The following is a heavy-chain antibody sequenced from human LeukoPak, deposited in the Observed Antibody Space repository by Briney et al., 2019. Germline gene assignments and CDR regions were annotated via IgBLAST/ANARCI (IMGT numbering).Heavy chain of an antibody. Sequence: HPGGSLRLSCAASGFTFSSYAMSWVRQAPGKGLEWVSGISATGGSTYYADSVKGRFTISRDNSKNTLYLQMNSLRAEDTAVYYCAKGSSGSYYPFDYWGQGTLVTVSS. CDR2: ISATGGST. J-gene: IGHJ4*02. CDR3: AKGSSGSYYPFDY. V-gene: IGHV3-23*01. D-gene: IGHD3-10*01. CDR1: GFTFSSYA.